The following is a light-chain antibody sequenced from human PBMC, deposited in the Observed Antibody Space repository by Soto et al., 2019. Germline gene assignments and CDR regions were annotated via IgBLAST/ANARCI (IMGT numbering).Light chain of an antibody. Sequence: QSVLTQPPSVSAAPGQKVTISCSGSSSNIGSNSVSWYQQLPGKAPKLLIYDSNKRPSGVPDRFSGSKSGNTASLTISGLQTEDEADYYCCSYAGSYTLVFGGGTKLTVL. CDR3: CSYAGSYTLV. CDR1: SSNIGSNS. V-gene: IGLV1-51*01. CDR2: DSN. J-gene: IGLJ2*01.